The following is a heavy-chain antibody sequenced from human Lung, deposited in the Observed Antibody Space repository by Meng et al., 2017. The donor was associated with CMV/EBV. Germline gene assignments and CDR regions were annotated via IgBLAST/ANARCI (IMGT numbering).Heavy chain of an antibody. CDR3: ARARSSGWYLAYYFDY. V-gene: IGHV1-69*02. D-gene: IGHD6-19*01. Sequence: SXXVSCKASGGTFSSYTISWVRQAPGQGLEWMGRIIPILGIANYAQKFQGRVTITADKSTSTAYMELSSLRSEDTAVYYCARARSSGWYLAYYFDYWGQGTXVTVSS. CDR2: IIPILGIA. J-gene: IGHJ4*02. CDR1: GGTFSSYT.